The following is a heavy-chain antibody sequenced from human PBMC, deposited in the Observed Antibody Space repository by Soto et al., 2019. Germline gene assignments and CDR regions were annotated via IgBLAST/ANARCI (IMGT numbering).Heavy chain of an antibody. D-gene: IGHD3-3*01. CDR2: ISAYNGNT. CDR3: AREDYDFWSGYRGYYYGMDV. CDR1: GYTFTSYG. V-gene: IGHV1-18*04. Sequence: ASVKVSCKASGYTFTSYGISWVRQTPGQGLEWMGWISAYNGNTNYAQKLQGRVTMTTDTSTSTAYMELRSLRSDDTAVYYCAREDYDFWSGYRGYYYGMDVWGQGTTVTVSS. J-gene: IGHJ6*02.